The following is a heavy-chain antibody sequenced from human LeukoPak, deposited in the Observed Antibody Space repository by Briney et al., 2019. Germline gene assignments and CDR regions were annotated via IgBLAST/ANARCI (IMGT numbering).Heavy chain of an antibody. D-gene: IGHD3-10*01. CDR3: AKRYGSGSFFDY. J-gene: IGHJ4*02. Sequence: PGGSLRLSCAASGFTFSSYGMSWVRHAPGKGLEWVSSIGGSTYYADSVKGRFTIYRDNSKNTLYLQMNSLRAEDTAVYYCAKRYGSGSFFDYWGQGNLVTVSS. CDR1: GFTFSSYG. CDR2: IGGST. V-gene: IGHV3-23*01.